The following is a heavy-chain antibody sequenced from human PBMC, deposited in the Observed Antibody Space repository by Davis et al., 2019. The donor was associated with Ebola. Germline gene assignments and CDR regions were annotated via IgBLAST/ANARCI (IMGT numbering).Heavy chain of an antibody. CDR1: GFTFSSYG. CDR3: AKGSGDYLDY. J-gene: IGHJ4*02. CDR2: ISYDGSNK. V-gene: IGHV3-30*18. Sequence: GESLKISCAASGFTFSSYGMHWVRQAPGKGLEWVAVISYDGSNKYYADSVMGRFTISRDNNKNSLYLQMHSLRTEDSALYYCAKGSGDYLDYWGQGTLVIVSS. D-gene: IGHD2-21*01.